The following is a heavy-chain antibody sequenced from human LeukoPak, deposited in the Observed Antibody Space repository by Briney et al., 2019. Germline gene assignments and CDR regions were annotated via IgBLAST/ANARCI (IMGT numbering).Heavy chain of an antibody. Sequence: GGSLRLLCAVSGHTFSSYSLSWVRQAPGKGLEWVSGMSANSVSTDYAHSVKGRVTITRDKSINTPYLQMNSLRAEDTAVYYCAKGGGDGSSIDYWGQGTLVTVSS. CDR1: GHTFSSYS. V-gene: IGHV3-23*01. D-gene: IGHD1-26*01. J-gene: IGHJ4*02. CDR2: MSANSVST. CDR3: AKGGGDGSSIDY.